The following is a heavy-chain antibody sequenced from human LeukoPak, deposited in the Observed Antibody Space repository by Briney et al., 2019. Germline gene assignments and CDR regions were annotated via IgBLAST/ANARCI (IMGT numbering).Heavy chain of an antibody. J-gene: IGHJ5*02. D-gene: IGHD3-3*01. CDR1: GFTVSSNY. CDR2: IYSGGST. Sequence: GGSLRLSCAASGFTVSSNYMSWVRQAPGKGLEWVSVIYSGGSTYYADSVKGRFTISRDNGKNSVYLQMNSLRAEDTALYHCARVKRGYYDSWSSYEYNWFDPWGQGTLVTVSS. V-gene: IGHV3-53*01. CDR3: ARVKRGYYDSWSSYEYNWFDP.